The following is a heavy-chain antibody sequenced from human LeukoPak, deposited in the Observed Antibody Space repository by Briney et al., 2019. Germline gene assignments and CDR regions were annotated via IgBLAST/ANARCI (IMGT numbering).Heavy chain of an antibody. CDR1: GGSFSGYY. CDR3: VGAAAGTYGY. J-gene: IGHJ4*02. V-gene: IGHV4-34*01. CDR2: INHSGST. Sequence: SGTLSLTCAVYGGSFSGYYWSWIRQPAGKGLEWIGEINHSGSTNYNPSLKSRVTISVDTSKNQFSLKLSSVTAADTAVYYCVGAAAGTYGYWGQGTLVTVSS. D-gene: IGHD6-13*01.